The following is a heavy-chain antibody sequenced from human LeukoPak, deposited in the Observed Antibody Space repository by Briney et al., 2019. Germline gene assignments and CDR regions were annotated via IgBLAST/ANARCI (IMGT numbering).Heavy chain of an antibody. CDR3: ARDSSDGAGIDY. V-gene: IGHV1-69*01. CDR2: IIPIFGTA. D-gene: IGHD1-14*01. J-gene: IGHJ4*02. CDR1: GGTFSSYA. Sequence: SVKVSCKASGGTFSSYAISWVRQAPGQGLEWMGGIIPIFGTANYAQKFQGRVTITADESTSTAYMELSSLRSEDTAVYYCARDSSDGAGIDYWGQGTLVTVSS.